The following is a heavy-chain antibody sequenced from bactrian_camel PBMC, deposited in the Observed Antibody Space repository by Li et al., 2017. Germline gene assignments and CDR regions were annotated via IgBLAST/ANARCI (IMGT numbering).Heavy chain of an antibody. J-gene: IGHJ4*01. Sequence: HVQLVESGGGSVQAGGSLRLSCTASGFKEADSEMGWYRQAPGKEEREGVATLDEHGNTDYAESVKGRFTISKDDAKNTLYLQMNSLQPDDTATYTCAAGPPAIHPYLGDYMMNFWGQGTQVTVS. CDR2: DEHGNT. D-gene: IGHD4*01. V-gene: IGHV3S63*01. CDR1: GFKEADSE. CDR3: AAGPPAIHPYLGDYMMNF.